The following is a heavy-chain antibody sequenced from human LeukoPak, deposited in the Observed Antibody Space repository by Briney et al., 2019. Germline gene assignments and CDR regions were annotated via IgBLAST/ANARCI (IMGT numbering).Heavy chain of an antibody. J-gene: IGHJ4*02. CDR2: ISWNSGSI. CDR1: GFTFDDYA. V-gene: IGHV3-9*01. Sequence: GGSLRLSCAASGFTFDDYAMHWVRQAPGKGLERVSGISWNSGSIGYADSVKGRFTISRDNAKNSLYLQMNSLRAEDTALYYCAKDIELAVAGTVDYWGQGTLVTVSS. CDR3: AKDIELAVAGTVDY. D-gene: IGHD6-19*01.